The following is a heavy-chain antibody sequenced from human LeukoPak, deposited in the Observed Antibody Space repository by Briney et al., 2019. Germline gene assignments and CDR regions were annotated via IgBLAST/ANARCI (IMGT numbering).Heavy chain of an antibody. CDR2: IYYSGST. CDR1: GGSISSSSYY. CDR3: ARVNKQLVRVGYYYYYMDV. J-gene: IGHJ6*03. D-gene: IGHD6-6*01. V-gene: IGHV4-39*07. Sequence: NPSETLSLTCTVSGGSISSSSYYWGWIRQPPGKGLEWIGSIYYSGSTYYNPSLKSRVTISVDTSKNQFSLKLSSVTAADTAVYYCARVNKQLVRVGYYYYYMDVWGKGTTVTVSS.